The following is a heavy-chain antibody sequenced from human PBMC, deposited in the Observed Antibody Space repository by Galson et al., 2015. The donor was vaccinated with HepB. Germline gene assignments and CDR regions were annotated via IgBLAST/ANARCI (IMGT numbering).Heavy chain of an antibody. Sequence: SLRLSCAASGLTFNDYSMNWVRQAPGKGLEWVASISSKSVYIHYADSVKGRFTISRDNAKNSLYLHMSSLRVDDTAMYYCARGLRMVRGVIIVVGVSGMDVWGQGTTVTVSS. V-gene: IGHV3-21*01. CDR1: GLTFNDYS. CDR3: ARGLRMVRGVIIVVGVSGMDV. J-gene: IGHJ6*02. D-gene: IGHD3-10*01. CDR2: ISSKSVYI.